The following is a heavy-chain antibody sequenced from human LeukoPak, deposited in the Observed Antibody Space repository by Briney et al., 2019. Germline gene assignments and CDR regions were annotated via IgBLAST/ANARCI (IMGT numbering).Heavy chain of an antibody. CDR3: ARGIPLSYRYCSGGSCYFNWFDP. Sequence: SETLSLTCTVSGGSISSYYWGWIRQPPGKGLEWIGSIYYSGSTYYNPSLKSRVTISVDTSKNQFSLKLSSVTAADTAVYYCARGIPLSYRYCSGGSCYFNWFDPWGQGTLVTVSS. CDR1: GGSISSYY. D-gene: IGHD2-15*01. CDR2: IYYSGST. V-gene: IGHV4-39*07. J-gene: IGHJ5*02.